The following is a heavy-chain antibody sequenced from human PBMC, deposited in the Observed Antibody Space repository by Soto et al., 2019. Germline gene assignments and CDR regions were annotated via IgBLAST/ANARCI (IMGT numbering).Heavy chain of an antibody. V-gene: IGHV3-23*01. CDR1: GITYRSYA. J-gene: IGHJ4*02. CDR3: TKSMVNEYDFWSGYLDIDY. Sequence: HGGSQRHSCAASGITYRSYAMSRVSQAPGKGLEWVSAVSGSGGSTYYADSVKGRFTISRDNSKNTLYLQMNSLRAEDTAVYYCTKSMVNEYDFWSGYLDIDYWGQGTLVTVSS. D-gene: IGHD3-3*01. CDR2: VSGSGGST.